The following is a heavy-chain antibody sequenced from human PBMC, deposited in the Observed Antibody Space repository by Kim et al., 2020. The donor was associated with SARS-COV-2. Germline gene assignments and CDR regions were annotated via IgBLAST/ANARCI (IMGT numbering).Heavy chain of an antibody. CDR3: ARGGGYDAFDP. J-gene: IGHJ5*02. V-gene: IGHV1-3*01. CDR1: GYTFTAYA. Sequence: ASVKVSCKASGYTFTAYALHWVRQAPGQSLEWMGWINAGAGNTRFSQKFQGRVTITRDTSASKAYMELSSLRSEDTGVYYCARGGGYDAFDPWGQGTLVTVSS. CDR2: INAGAGNT. D-gene: IGHD3-16*01.